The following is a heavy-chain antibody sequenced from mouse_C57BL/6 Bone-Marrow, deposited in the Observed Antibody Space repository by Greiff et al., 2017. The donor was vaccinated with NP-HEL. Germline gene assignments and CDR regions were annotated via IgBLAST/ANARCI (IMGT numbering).Heavy chain of an antibody. J-gene: IGHJ3*01. CDR3: VREGTGTPWFAY. D-gene: IGHD4-1*01. CDR1: GFSFNTYA. CDR2: IRSKSNNYAT. Sequence: EVQGVESGGGLVQPKGSLKLSCAASGFSFNTYAMNWVRQAPGKGLEWVARIRSKSNNYATYYADSVKDRFTISRDDSESMLYLQMNNLKTEDTAMYYCVREGTGTPWFAYWGQGTLVTVSA. V-gene: IGHV10-1*01.